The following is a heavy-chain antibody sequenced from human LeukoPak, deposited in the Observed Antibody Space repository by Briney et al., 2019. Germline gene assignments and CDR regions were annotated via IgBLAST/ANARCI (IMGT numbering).Heavy chain of an antibody. V-gene: IGHV3-23*01. J-gene: IGHJ4*02. Sequence: PGGSLRLSCAASGFTFSSYAMSWVRQAPGKGLERVSAISGSGGSTYYADSVKGRFTISRDNPKNTLSLQMDSLRTEDTALYYCAKGRLDPNLVLHYWGQGTLVTVSS. CDR2: ISGSGGST. D-gene: IGHD4/OR15-4a*01. CDR1: GFTFSSYA. CDR3: AKGRLDPNLVLHY.